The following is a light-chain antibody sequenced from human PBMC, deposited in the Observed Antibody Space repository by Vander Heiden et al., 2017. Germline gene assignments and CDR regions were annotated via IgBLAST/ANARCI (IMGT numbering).Light chain of an antibody. Sequence: DIQMTQSPSSLSASVGDRVTITCQASQDISNYLNWYQQKPGKAPKLLIYDASNLETGVPSRFSGSGSGTDFTFTISSLQPEDIATYYCQQYDNLLQFGGGTKVEIK. CDR1: QDISNY. J-gene: IGKJ4*02. CDR3: QQYDNLLQ. CDR2: DAS. V-gene: IGKV1-33*01.